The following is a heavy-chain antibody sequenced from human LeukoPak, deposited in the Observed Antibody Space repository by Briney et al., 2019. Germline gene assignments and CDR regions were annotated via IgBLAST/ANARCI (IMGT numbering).Heavy chain of an antibody. CDR2: IYTSGST. D-gene: IGHD6-6*01. J-gene: IGHJ4*02. CDR3: ARDDHSSSSDY. CDR1: GYSISSGYY. Sequence: SETLSLTCTVSGYSISSGYYWGWIRQPAGKRLEWIGRIYTSGSTIYNPSLKSRVTISVDTSKNQFSLKLSSVTAADTAVYYCARDDHSSSSDYWGQGTLVTVSS. V-gene: IGHV4-61*02.